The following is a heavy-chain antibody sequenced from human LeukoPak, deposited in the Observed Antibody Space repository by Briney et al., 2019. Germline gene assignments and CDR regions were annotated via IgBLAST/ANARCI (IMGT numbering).Heavy chain of an antibody. CDR1: GASIRSGDYY. J-gene: IGHJ3*02. CDR3: ARDCSGGSCYGAFDI. D-gene: IGHD2-15*01. CDR2: IYDSGST. V-gene: IGHV4-30-4*01. Sequence: SQTLSLTCTVSGASIRSGDYYWSWIRQPPGKGLEWIGYIYDSGSTYYNPSLKSRITISVDTSENRFSPKLSSVTATDTAVYYCARDCSGGSCYGAFDIWGQGTMVTVSS.